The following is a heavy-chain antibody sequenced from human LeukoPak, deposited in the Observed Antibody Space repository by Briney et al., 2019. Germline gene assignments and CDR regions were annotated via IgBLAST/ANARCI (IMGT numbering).Heavy chain of an antibody. V-gene: IGHV3-30-3*01. CDR1: GFTFSTYA. D-gene: IGHD2-2*01. Sequence: PGGSLRLSCAASGFTFSTYAMHWVRQAPGKGLEWVAIISYDGSHKYYADSVKGRFTISRDNSKNTLYLQMNSLRAEDTAVYYCAKDKGRYCSSTSCRMYGMDVWGQGTTVTVSS. CDR3: AKDKGRYCSSTSCRMYGMDV. CDR2: ISYDGSHK. J-gene: IGHJ6*02.